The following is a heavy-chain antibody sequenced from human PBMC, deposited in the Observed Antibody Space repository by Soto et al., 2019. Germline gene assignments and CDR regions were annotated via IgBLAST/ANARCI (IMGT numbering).Heavy chain of an antibody. CDR3: AKATYCSGGSCYPIFFDY. CDR1: GFTFSSYA. Sequence: EVQLLQSGGGLVQPGGSLRLSCAASGFTFSSYAMSWVRQAPGKGLEWVSAISGSGGSTYYADSVKGRFTISRDNSKNTLYLQRNSLRSEDTAVYYCAKATYCSGGSCYPIFFDYWGQGTLVTVSS. V-gene: IGHV3-23*01. J-gene: IGHJ4*02. D-gene: IGHD2-15*01. CDR2: ISGSGGST.